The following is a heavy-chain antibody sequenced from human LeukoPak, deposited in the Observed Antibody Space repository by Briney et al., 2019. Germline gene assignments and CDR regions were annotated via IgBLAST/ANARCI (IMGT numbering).Heavy chain of an antibody. V-gene: IGHV3-21*01. D-gene: IGHD3-22*01. CDR3: ARETYYYDSSGYSSVDY. J-gene: IGHJ4*02. CDR2: ISSSSSYI. CDR1: GFTFSSYS. Sequence: GGSLRLSCAASGFTFSSYSMNWARQAPGKGLEWVSSISSSSSYIYYADSVKGRFTISRDNAKNSLYLQMNSLRAEDTAVYYCARETYYYDSSGYSSVDYWGQGTLVTVSS.